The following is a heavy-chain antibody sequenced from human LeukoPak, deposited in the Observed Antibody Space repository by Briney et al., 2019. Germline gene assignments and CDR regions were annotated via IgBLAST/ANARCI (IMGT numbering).Heavy chain of an antibody. Sequence: ASVKVSCKASGYTFTSYGISWVRQAPGQGLELMGWISAYNGNTNYAQKLQGRVTMTTDTSTSTAYMELRRLRSDDTAVYYCARGPSRGPIFGVVILYYFDYWGQGTLVTVSS. CDR1: GYTFTSYG. CDR2: ISAYNGNT. D-gene: IGHD3-3*01. CDR3: ARGPSRGPIFGVVILYYFDY. V-gene: IGHV1-18*01. J-gene: IGHJ4*02.